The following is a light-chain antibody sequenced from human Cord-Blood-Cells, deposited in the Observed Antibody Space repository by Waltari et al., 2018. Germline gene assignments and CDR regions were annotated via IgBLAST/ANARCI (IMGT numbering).Light chain of an antibody. V-gene: IGLV2-14*01. J-gene: IGLJ2*01. CDR1: SSDVGGYNY. CDR3: SSYTSSDTLVV. Sequence: QSALTQPASVSGSPGQSITISCTGTSSDVGGYNYVPWYQQHPGKAPKLMIYDVSNRPSGVSNRFSGSKSGNTASLTIAGLQAEDEADYYCSSYTSSDTLVVFGGGTRRTVL. CDR2: DVS.